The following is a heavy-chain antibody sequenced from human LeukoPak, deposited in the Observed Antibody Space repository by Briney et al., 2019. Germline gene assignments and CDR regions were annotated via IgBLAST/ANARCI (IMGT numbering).Heavy chain of an antibody. CDR2: ISGSGGST. CDR1: GFTFSSYA. J-gene: IGHJ4*02. D-gene: IGHD3-22*01. Sequence: GESLRLSCAASGFTFSSYAMSWVRQAPGKGLEWVSAISGSGGSTYYADSVKGRFTISRDNSKNTLYLQMNSLRAEDTAVYYCANVGLVVVITNYFDYWGQGTLVTVSS. CDR3: ANVGLVVVITNYFDY. V-gene: IGHV3-23*01.